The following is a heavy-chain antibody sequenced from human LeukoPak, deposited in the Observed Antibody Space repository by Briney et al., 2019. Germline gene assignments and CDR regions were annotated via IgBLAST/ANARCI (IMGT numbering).Heavy chain of an antibody. Sequence: GGALRLSCAPSGFTLRSYAMHWVRQAPDKGLEWVSVISYEGSNKYYTDSVKGRFPISRDDSKNTLYLQKNSVRAEDTAIYYCARSSVGSNQEFDYWGQGTLVTVSS. CDR3: ARSSVGSNQEFDY. D-gene: IGHD1-26*01. CDR1: GFTLRSYA. V-gene: IGHV3-30-3*01. CDR2: ISYEGSNK. J-gene: IGHJ4*02.